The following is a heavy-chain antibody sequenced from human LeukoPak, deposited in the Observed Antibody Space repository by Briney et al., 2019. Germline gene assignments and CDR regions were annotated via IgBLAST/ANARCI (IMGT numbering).Heavy chain of an antibody. D-gene: IGHD3-16*01. CDR1: GYTFTSYY. J-gene: IGHJ4*02. V-gene: IGHV1-46*01. CDR3: AREGGDYVWGNGYFDY. CDR2: INPSGGST. Sequence: ASVKVSCKASGYTFTSYYMHWVRQAPGQGLEWMGIINPSGGSTNYAQKFQGRVTMTRDTSTSTVYMELSSLRSEDTAVYYCAREGGDYVWGNGYFDYWGQGTLVTVSS.